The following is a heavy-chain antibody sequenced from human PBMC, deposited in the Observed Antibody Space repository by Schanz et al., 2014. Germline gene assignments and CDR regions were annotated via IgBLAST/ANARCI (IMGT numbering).Heavy chain of an antibody. Sequence: VQLVESGGGMVQPGGSLRLSCAASGFPFRSYGMHWVRQAPGKGLEWAALISHDGNNKHYVDSVEGRFTISRDNSKSMLFLEMSSLRVEDTAVYYCVREENYPSFLGYYYYMDVWGKGTSVTVSS. V-gene: IGHV3-30*03. CDR2: ISHDGNNK. J-gene: IGHJ6*03. D-gene: IGHD3-10*01. CDR1: GFPFRSYG. CDR3: VREENYPSFLGYYYYMDV.